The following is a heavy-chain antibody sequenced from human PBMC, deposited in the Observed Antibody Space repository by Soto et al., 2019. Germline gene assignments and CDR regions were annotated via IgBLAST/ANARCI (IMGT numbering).Heavy chain of an antibody. Sequence: SETLSLTCAVSGGSIISGGYSFICIRQPPGKGLEWIGYIYHSGSTYYNPSLKSRVTISVDRSKNQFSLKLSSVTAADTAVYYCARGDRHSSGDIDSWGQGTQVTVSS. CDR2: IYHSGST. CDR3: ARGDRHSSGDIDS. V-gene: IGHV4-30-2*01. CDR1: GGSIISGGYS. D-gene: IGHD6-19*01. J-gene: IGHJ4*02.